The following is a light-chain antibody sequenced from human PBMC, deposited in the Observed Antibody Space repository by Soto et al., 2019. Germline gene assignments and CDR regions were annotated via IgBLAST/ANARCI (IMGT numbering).Light chain of an antibody. Sequence: QSVLTQPPSASGTPGQRVTISCSGSNSIIGSNTVNWYQQLPGTAPKLLIYYDNLRPSGVPDRISGSKSGTSASLAISGLQSDDEADYYCAAWDDSLNGRVFGTGTKVTVL. CDR1: NSIIGSNT. CDR3: AAWDDSLNGRV. CDR2: YDN. V-gene: IGLV1-44*01. J-gene: IGLJ1*01.